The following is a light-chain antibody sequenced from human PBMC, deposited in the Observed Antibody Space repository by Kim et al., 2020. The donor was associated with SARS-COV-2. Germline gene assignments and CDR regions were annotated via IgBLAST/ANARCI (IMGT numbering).Light chain of an antibody. CDR3: QQSYRTPMYT. V-gene: IGKV1-39*01. J-gene: IGKJ2*01. Sequence: DIQMTQSPSSLSASVGDRVTITCRASQTISTFLNWYQQKPGKAPKLLISGASTLQSGVPSRFSGSGSGTDFNITISSLQSEDFATYYCQQSYRTPMYTFGQGTKLEIK. CDR2: GAS. CDR1: QTISTF.